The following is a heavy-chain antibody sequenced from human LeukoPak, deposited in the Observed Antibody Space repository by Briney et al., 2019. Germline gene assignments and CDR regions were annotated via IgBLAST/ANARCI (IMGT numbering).Heavy chain of an antibody. Sequence: GGSLRLSCSASGFTFNNYGMSWVRQAPGKGLEWVSSISGSGDSTYYADSVKGRFTISRDNSENTLFLQMNSLRAEDTAVHYCARLPAYCSSTSCYYDYWGQGTLVTVSS. J-gene: IGHJ4*02. CDR2: ISGSGDST. CDR1: GFTFNNYG. CDR3: ARLPAYCSSTSCYYDY. D-gene: IGHD2-2*01. V-gene: IGHV3-23*01.